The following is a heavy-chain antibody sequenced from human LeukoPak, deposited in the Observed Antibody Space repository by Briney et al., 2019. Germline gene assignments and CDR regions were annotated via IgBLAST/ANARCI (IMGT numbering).Heavy chain of an antibody. D-gene: IGHD3-22*01. CDR3: ARVQYYYDSSGKKYYFDY. CDR1: GFSLSTSGMC. V-gene: IGHV2-70*11. CDR2: IDWDDDK. J-gene: IGHJ4*02. Sequence: QTLSLTCTFSGFSLSTSGMCVSWIRQPPGKALEWLARIDWDDDKYYSTSLKTRLTISKDTSKNQVVLTMTNMDPVDTATYYCARVQYYYDSSGKKYYFDYWGQGTLVTVSS.